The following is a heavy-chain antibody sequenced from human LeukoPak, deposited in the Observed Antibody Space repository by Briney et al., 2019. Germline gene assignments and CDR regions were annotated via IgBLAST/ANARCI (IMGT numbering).Heavy chain of an antibody. CDR2: ISAYNGNT. Sequence: ASVKVSCKASGYTFTSYGISWVRQAPGQGLEWMGWISAYNGNTNYAQKLQGRVTMTTDTSTSTAYMELRSLRSDDTAVYYCARDPDYSYGSGIYFADYWGQGTLVTVSS. CDR3: ARDPDYSYGSGIYFADY. J-gene: IGHJ4*02. CDR1: GYTFTSYG. D-gene: IGHD3-10*01. V-gene: IGHV1-18*01.